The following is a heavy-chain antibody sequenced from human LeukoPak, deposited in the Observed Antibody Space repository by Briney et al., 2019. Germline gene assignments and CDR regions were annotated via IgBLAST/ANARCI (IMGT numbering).Heavy chain of an antibody. CDR3: ARGEYFDWLLRRNGAFDI. V-gene: IGHV3-30-3*01. Sequence: GGSLRLSCAASGFTFSSYAMHWVRQAPGKGLEWVAVISYDGSNKYYADSVKGRFTISRDNSKNTLYLQMNSLRAEDTAVYYCARGEYFDWLLRRNGAFDIWGQGTMVTVSS. D-gene: IGHD3-9*01. CDR2: ISYDGSNK. CDR1: GFTFSSYA. J-gene: IGHJ3*02.